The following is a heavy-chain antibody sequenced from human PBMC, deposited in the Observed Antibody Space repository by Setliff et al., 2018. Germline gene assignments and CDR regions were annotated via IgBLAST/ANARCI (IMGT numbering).Heavy chain of an antibody. Sequence: PGESLKISCKASGYRFTSQWIAWVRQTPGRGLEWMGIIYPADSDTTYSPSFQGQVTISVDKSLPTAYLQWSSLKASDSGKYYCARRGYGGYIYGSFDSWGQGTLVTV. CDR2: IYPADSDT. J-gene: IGHJ5*01. CDR3: ARRGYGGYIYGSFDS. D-gene: IGHD5-18*01. CDR1: GYRFTSQW. V-gene: IGHV5-51*01.